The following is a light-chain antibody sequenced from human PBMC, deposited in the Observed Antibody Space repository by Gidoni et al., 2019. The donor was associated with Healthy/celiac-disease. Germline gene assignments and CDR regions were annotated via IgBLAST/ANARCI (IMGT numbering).Light chain of an antibody. Sequence: EIVLTQSPATLSLSPGERATLSCRASQSVSRYLAWYQQKPGQAPRLLIYDASNRATGIPARFSGSGSGTDFTLTSSSLEPEEFAVYDCQQRSNWLITFGQGTRLESK. CDR3: QQRSNWLIT. CDR2: DAS. CDR1: QSVSRY. V-gene: IGKV3-11*01. J-gene: IGKJ5*01.